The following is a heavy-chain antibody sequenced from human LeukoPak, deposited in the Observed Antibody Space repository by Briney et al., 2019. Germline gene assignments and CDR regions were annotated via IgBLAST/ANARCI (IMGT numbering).Heavy chain of an antibody. V-gene: IGHV3-30-3*01. CDR3: ARDRAGSGYYYYGMDV. CDR2: ISYDGSNK. D-gene: IGHD3-10*01. J-gene: IGHJ6*02. CDR1: GFTLSSYA. Sequence: PGRSLRLSCAASGFTLSSYAMHWVSQAPGKGLEWVAVISYDGSNKYYADSVKGRFTISRDNSKNTLYLQMNSLRAEDTAVYYCARDRAGSGYYYYGMDVWGQGTTVTVSS.